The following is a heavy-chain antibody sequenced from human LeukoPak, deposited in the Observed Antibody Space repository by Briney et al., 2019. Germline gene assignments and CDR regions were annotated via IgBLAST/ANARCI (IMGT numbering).Heavy chain of an antibody. CDR2: IYDSGST. J-gene: IGHJ4*02. CDR1: GNSISNYC. D-gene: IGHD3-16*02. Sequence: PSETPSLTCTVSGNSISNYCWSWIRQPPGKGLEWIGYIYDSGSTNYNPSLKSRVTMSVDTSKHQFSLKLSSVTAADTAVYYCAREDRLSHHTIFDSWGQGTLVTVSS. CDR3: AREDRLSHHTIFDS. V-gene: IGHV4-59*01.